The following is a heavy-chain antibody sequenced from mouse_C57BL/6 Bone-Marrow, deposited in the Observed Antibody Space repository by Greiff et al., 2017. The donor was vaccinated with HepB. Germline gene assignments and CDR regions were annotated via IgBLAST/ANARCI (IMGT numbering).Heavy chain of an antibody. CDR1: GYAFSSYW. CDR3: ARRRLRHYDMDY. J-gene: IGHJ4*01. Sequence: QVQLQQSGAELVKPGASVKISCKASGYAFSSYWMNWVKQRPGKGLEWIGQIYPGDGDTNYNGKFKGKATLTADKSSSTAYMQLSSLTSEDSAVYFCARRRLRHYDMDYWGQGNSVTVTS. CDR2: IYPGDGDT. D-gene: IGHD2-2*01. V-gene: IGHV1-80*01.